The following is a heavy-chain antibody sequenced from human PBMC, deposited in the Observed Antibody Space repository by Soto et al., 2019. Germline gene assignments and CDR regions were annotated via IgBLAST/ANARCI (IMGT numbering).Heavy chain of an antibody. Sequence: SETLSLTCTVSGGSISSYYWSWIRQPPGKGLEWIGYIYYSGSTNYNPSLKSRVTISVDTSKNQFSLKLSSVTAADTAVYYCARAARSSWYSGYYYGMDVWGQGTTVTVS. CDR2: IYYSGST. CDR1: GGSISSYY. CDR3: ARAARSSWYSGYYYGMDV. V-gene: IGHV4-59*01. J-gene: IGHJ6*02. D-gene: IGHD6-13*01.